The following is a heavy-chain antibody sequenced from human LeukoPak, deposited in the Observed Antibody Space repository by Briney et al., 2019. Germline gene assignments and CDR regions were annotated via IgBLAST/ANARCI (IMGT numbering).Heavy chain of an antibody. D-gene: IGHD4-17*01. J-gene: IGHJ4*02. CDR2: IYYSGST. CDR3: ARAYGDLYYFDY. V-gene: IGHV4-59*01. CDR1: GDPFSRYY. Sequence: SETLTLTCTVSGDPFSRYYWSWLRQPPGKGLEWIGYIYYSGSTNYNPSLKSRVTISVDTSKNQYSLKLSSVTAADAAVYYCARAYGDLYYFDYWGQGTLLTVSS.